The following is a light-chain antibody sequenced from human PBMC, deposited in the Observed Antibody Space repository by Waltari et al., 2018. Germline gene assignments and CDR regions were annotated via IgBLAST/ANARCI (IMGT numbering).Light chain of an antibody. Sequence: TQSPATLSLSPGERATLSCRASQSVSSYLAWYQHKPGQAPRLLIYGASSRATGIPDRFSGSGSGTEFTLTISSLEPEDFALYYCQKYNTCPYIFGQGTKVEIK. V-gene: IGKV3D-15*01. J-gene: IGKJ2*01. CDR3: QKYNTCPYI. CDR2: GAS. CDR1: QSVSSY.